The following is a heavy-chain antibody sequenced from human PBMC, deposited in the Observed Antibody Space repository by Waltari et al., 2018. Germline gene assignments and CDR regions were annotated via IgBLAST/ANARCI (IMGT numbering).Heavy chain of an antibody. CDR2: TWSEGSTD. CDR3: AREAYGFDH. Sequence: VQLVESGGGLVQPGGSLRLSCVVSGFSTHTFKSAYMSWVRQVPGKGLEWLVVTWSEGSTDYYADSVKGRFTISRDNSKNTLYLQMNSLRAEDTAVYYCAREAYGFDHWGQGTLVTVSS. CDR1: GFSTHTFKSAY. J-gene: IGHJ4*02. V-gene: IGHV3-33*01. D-gene: IGHD3-10*01.